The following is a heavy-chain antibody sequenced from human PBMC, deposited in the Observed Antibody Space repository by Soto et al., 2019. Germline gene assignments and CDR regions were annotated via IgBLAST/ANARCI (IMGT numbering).Heavy chain of an antibody. CDR1: GGSISSGGYY. CDR2: IYYSGST. D-gene: IGHD6-13*01. Sequence: PSETLSLTCTVSGGSISSGGYYWSWIRQHPGKGLEWIGYIYYSGSTYYNPSLKSRVTISVDTSKNQFSLKLSSVTAADTAVYYCAREGGPHPGIDYWGQGTLVTVSS. CDR3: AREGGPHPGIDY. J-gene: IGHJ4*02. V-gene: IGHV4-30-4*08.